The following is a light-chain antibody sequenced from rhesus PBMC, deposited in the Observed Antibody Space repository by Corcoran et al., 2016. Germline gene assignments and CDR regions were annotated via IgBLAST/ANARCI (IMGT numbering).Light chain of an antibody. CDR1: HGINKE. CDR2: AAS. Sequence: DIQMTQSPSSPSAFVGDRVTVTSRASHGINKELSWSQQKPGKAPTPLFYAASSLQTGVSSRFRGSGSGPDFTLTLSSLQPEGFATCCCLQYFPTPYSFGQGTKVEIK. CDR3: LQYFPTPYS. V-gene: IGKV1-94*01. J-gene: IGKJ2*01.